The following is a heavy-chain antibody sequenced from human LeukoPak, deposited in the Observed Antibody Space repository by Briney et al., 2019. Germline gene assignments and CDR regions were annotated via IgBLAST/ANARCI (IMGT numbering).Heavy chain of an antibody. J-gene: IGHJ6*02. CDR2: ISSSGSTI. D-gene: IGHD3-10*01. Sequence: GGSLRLSCAASGFTFSSYEMNWVRQAPGKGLEWVSYISSSGSTIYYADSVKCRFTISRDNAKNSLYLQMNSLRAEDTAVYYCARDFLFGSGSYYSYYYGMEVWGQGTTVTVSS. CDR3: ARDFLFGSGSYYSYYYGMEV. V-gene: IGHV3-48*03. CDR1: GFTFSSYE.